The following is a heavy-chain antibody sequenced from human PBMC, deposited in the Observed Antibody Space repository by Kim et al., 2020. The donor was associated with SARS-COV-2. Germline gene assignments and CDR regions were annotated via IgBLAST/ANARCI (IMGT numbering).Heavy chain of an antibody. Sequence: SVKVSCKASGGTFSSYAISWVRQAPGQGLEWMGRIIPILGIANYAQKFQGRVTITADKSTSTAYMELSSLRSEDTAVYYCARGGHYYDSSGYYLSYWYFDLWGRGTLVTVSS. CDR3: ARGGHYYDSSGYYLSYWYFDL. CDR2: IIPILGIA. CDR1: GGTFSSYA. J-gene: IGHJ2*01. V-gene: IGHV1-69*04. D-gene: IGHD3-22*01.